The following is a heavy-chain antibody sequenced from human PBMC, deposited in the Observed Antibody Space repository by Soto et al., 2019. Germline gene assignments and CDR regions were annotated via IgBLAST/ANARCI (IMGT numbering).Heavy chain of an antibody. CDR3: ARVSHYYGSGRFDY. Sequence: QLQLQESGPGLVKPSETLSLTCTVSGGSISSSSYYWGWIRQPPGKGLEWIGSIYYSGSTYYNPSLKSRVTISVDTSKNQFSLKLSSVTAADTAVYYCARVSHYYGSGRFDYWGQGTLVTVSS. V-gene: IGHV4-39*01. CDR1: GGSISSSSYY. CDR2: IYYSGST. D-gene: IGHD3-10*01. J-gene: IGHJ4*02.